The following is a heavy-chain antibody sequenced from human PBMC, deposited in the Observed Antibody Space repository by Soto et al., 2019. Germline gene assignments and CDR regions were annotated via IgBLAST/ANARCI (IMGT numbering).Heavy chain of an antibody. Sequence: PGGSLRLSCEASGFTFSAYGMHWVRQAPGKGLEWVGVISYDGSNKYYADSVKGRFTISRDNSKNTLYLQMNSLRAEDTAVYYCANGGLRLGELSYYYGMDVWGQGTTVTVSS. V-gene: IGHV3-30*18. D-gene: IGHD3-16*02. CDR2: ISYDGSNK. CDR1: GFTFSAYG. CDR3: ANGGLRLGELSYYYGMDV. J-gene: IGHJ6*02.